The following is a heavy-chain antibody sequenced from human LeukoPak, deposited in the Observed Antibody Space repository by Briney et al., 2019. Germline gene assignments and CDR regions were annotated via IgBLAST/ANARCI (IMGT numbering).Heavy chain of an antibody. V-gene: IGHV3-30*01. Sequence: GGSLRLSCAASGFTFSSYAMHWVRQAPGKGLEWVAVISYDGSNKYYADSVKGGFTISRDNSKNTLYLQMNSLRAEDTAVYYCAREGTLYALDFDYWGQGTLVTVSS. J-gene: IGHJ4*02. D-gene: IGHD3-16*01. CDR1: GFTFSSYA. CDR3: AREGTLYALDFDY. CDR2: ISYDGSNK.